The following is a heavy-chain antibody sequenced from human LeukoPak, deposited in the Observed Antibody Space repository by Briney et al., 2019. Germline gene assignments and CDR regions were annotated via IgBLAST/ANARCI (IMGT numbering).Heavy chain of an antibody. V-gene: IGHV3-30*02. Sequence: GGSLRLSCAASGFTFSSYGMHWVRQAPGKGLEWVAFIRYDGSNKYYADSVKGRFTISRDNSKNTLYLQMNSLRAEDTAVYYCARDRGPTMVRGVNPLDYWGQGTLVTVSS. J-gene: IGHJ4*02. CDR1: GFTFSSYG. CDR3: ARDRGPTMVRGVNPLDY. CDR2: IRYDGSNK. D-gene: IGHD3-10*01.